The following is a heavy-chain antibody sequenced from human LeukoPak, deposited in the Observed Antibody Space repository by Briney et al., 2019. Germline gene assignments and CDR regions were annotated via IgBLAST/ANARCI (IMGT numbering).Heavy chain of an antibody. CDR2: INPNSGGT. CDR1: GYTFTGYY. V-gene: IGHV1-2*02. Sequence: ASVKVSCKASGYTFTGYYMHWVRQASGQGLEWMGWINPNSGGTNYAQKFQGRVTMTRDTSISTAYMELSRLRSDDTAVYYCAREAVGATNNWFDPWGQGTLVTVSS. CDR3: AREAVGATNNWFDP. J-gene: IGHJ5*02. D-gene: IGHD1-26*01.